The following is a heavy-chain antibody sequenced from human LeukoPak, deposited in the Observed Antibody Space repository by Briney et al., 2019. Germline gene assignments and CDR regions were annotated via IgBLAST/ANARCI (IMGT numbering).Heavy chain of an antibody. CDR1: GFTFSDYD. CDR3: ARGGPGPFDY. J-gene: IGHJ4*02. CDR2: ICKGGDT. V-gene: IGHV3-13*04. Sequence: GGSLRLSCAASGFTFSDYDMHWVRQAPGKGLEWVSGICKGGDTYYADSVKGRFIISRDNAKNSVYLQMNSLRAGDTALYYCARGGPGPFDYWGQGTLVTVSS. D-gene: IGHD3-16*01.